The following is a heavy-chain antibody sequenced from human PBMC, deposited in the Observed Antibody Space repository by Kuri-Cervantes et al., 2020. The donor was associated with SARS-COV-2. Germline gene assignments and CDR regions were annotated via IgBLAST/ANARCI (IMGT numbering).Heavy chain of an antibody. CDR1: VSSFTSYW. J-gene: IGHJ4*02. CDR3: ARLGNIWFGELLTPLPDQ. Sequence: GEYLMISCKGSVSSFTSYWIGWVRQMPGKGLEWMGIIYPGDSDTRYSPSFQGQVTISADRSISTAYLQWSSLKASDTAMYYCARLGNIWFGELLTPLPDQWGQGTLVTVSS. CDR2: IYPGDSDT. V-gene: IGHV5-51*01. D-gene: IGHD3-10*01.